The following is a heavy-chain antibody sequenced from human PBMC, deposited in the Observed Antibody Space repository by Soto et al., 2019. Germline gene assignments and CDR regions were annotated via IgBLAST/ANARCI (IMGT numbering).Heavy chain of an antibody. CDR1: GFTFSSYA. V-gene: IGHV3-23*01. CDR3: AKVGNNYGDYYYMDV. CDR2: ISGSGGST. D-gene: IGHD4-17*01. J-gene: IGHJ6*03. Sequence: GSLRLSCAASGFTFSSYAMSWVRQAPGKGLEWVSAISGSGGSTYYADSVKGRFTISRDNSKNTLYLQMNSLRAEDTAVYYCAKVGNNYGDYYYMDVWGKGTTVTVSS.